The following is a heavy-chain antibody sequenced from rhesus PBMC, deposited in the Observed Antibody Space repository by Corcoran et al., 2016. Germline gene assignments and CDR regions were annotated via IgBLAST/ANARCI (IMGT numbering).Heavy chain of an antibody. CDR2: IYGSGSST. J-gene: IGHJ4*01. Sequence: QLQLQESGPGLVKPSETLSVTCAVSGGPIRSSHWSRNGQAPGKGLEWSGYIYGSGSSTNYNPSLKSRVTLSVDTSKNQLSLKLSSVTTADTAVYYCARDSGSYYFDYWGQGVLVTVSS. D-gene: IGHD3-16*01. V-gene: IGHV4-169*02. CDR1: GGPIRSSH. CDR3: ARDSGSYYFDY.